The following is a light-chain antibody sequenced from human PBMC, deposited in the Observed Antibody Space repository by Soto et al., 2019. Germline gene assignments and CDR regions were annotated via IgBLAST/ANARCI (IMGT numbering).Light chain of an antibody. CDR2: DDD. CDR3: GSWDSSLSAYV. J-gene: IGLJ1*01. CDR1: SSNIGGNS. Sequence: VLTQPPSVSAAPGQRVTISCSGSSSNIGGNSVSWYQQLPGTAPKLLIYDDDKRPSGIPDRFSGSKSGTSATLGITGFQTGDEADYYCGSWDSSLSAYVFGTGTKVTVL. V-gene: IGLV1-51*01.